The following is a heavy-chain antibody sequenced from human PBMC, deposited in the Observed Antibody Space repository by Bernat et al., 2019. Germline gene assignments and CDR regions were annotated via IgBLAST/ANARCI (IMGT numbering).Heavy chain of an antibody. V-gene: IGHV4-34*01. Sequence: QVQLQQGGAGLLKPSETLSLTFAVYGGSFSGYYWGWIRQPPGKGLEWIGEINHSGSTNYNPSLKSRVTISVDTSKNQFSLKLSSVTAADTAVYYCARGLRWPQYYFDYWGQGTLVTVSS. J-gene: IGHJ4*02. CDR2: INHSGST. CDR3: ARGLRWPQYYFDY. D-gene: IGHD4-23*01. CDR1: GGSFSGYY.